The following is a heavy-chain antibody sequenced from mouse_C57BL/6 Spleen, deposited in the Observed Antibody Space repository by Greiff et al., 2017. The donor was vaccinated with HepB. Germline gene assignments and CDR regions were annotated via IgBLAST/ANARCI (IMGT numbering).Heavy chain of an antibody. D-gene: IGHD2-4*01. V-gene: IGHV1-78*01. CDR3: ARSGDYGGAMDY. CDR1: GYTFTDHT. Sequence: VQLQQSDAELVKPGASVKISCTVSGYTFTDHTIHWMKQRPAQGLAWIGYIYPRDGSTKYNEQFKGKATLTADNSSSTAYMQLNSLTSEDAAVYFCARSGDYGGAMDYWGQGTSVTVAS. CDR2: IYPRDGST. J-gene: IGHJ4*01.